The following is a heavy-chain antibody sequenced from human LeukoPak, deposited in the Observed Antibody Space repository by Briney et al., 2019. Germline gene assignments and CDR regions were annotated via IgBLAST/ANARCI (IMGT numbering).Heavy chain of an antibody. CDR2: IYYSGST. CDR3: ARQFDGSGSSPDY. Sequence: SETLSLTCTVSGGSISSYYWSWIRQPPGKGLEWIGYIYYSGSTNYNPSLKSRVTISVDTSKNQFSLKLSSVTAADTAVYYCARQFDGSGSSPDYWGQGTLVTVSS. D-gene: IGHD3-10*01. CDR1: GGSISSYY. J-gene: IGHJ4*02. V-gene: IGHV4-59*08.